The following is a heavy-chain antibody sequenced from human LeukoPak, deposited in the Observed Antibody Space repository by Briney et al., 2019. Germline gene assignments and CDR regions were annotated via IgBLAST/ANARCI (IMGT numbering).Heavy chain of an antibody. CDR3: AKGTGRYWTFFDF. CDR1: RFTFDDYA. V-gene: IGHV3-9*01. D-gene: IGHD1-26*01. Sequence: PGRSLRLSCVASRFTFDDYALHWVRQGPGRGLEWVSGISWYSGSIGCAESLKGRFTISRDNAKNSLYLQMNSLRPEDTAFYYCAKGTGRYWTFFDFWGRGTLVTVSS. CDR2: ISWYSGSI. J-gene: IGHJ4*02.